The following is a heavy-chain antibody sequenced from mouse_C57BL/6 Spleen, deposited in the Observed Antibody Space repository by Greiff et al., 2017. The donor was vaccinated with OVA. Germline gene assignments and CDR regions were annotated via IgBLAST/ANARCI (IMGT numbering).Heavy chain of an antibody. Sequence: QVQLQQPGAELVKPGASVKLSCKASGYTFTSYWMHWVKQRPGQGLEWIGMIHPNSGSTNYNEKFKSKATLTVDKSSSTAYMQLSSLTSEDSAVYYCAREGIYDYDGVAYWGQGTLVTVSA. CDR2: IHPNSGST. CDR3: AREGIYDYDGVAY. V-gene: IGHV1-64*01. J-gene: IGHJ3*01. D-gene: IGHD2-4*01. CDR1: GYTFTSYW.